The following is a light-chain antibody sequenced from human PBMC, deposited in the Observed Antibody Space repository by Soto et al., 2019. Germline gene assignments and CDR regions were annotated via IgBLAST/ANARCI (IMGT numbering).Light chain of an antibody. Sequence: QSVLTQPASVSGSPGQSITISCTGTSSDVGGYNYVSWYQQHPAKAPKLMIYEVTNRPSGVSNLFSGSKSGNTASRTISGLQAEDEADYYCTSYRSSSTPVVFGGGTKLTVL. CDR2: EVT. V-gene: IGLV2-14*01. CDR1: SSDVGGYNY. J-gene: IGLJ2*01. CDR3: TSYRSSSTPVV.